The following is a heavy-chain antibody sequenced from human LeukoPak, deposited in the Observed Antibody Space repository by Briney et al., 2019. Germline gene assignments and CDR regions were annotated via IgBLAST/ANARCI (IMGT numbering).Heavy chain of an antibody. CDR1: GGSISSYY. D-gene: IGHD2-15*01. J-gene: IGHJ4*02. V-gene: IGHV4-59*01. CDR3: ARGAADISGYYFGY. Sequence: SETLSLTCTVSGGSISSYYWSWIRQPPGKGLEWIGYIYYSGSTNYNPSLESRVTISVDTSKNQFSLKLSSVTAADTAVYYCARGAADISGYYFGYWGQGTLVTVSS. CDR2: IYYSGST.